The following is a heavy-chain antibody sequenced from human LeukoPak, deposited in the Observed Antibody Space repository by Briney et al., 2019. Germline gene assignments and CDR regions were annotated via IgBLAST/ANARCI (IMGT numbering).Heavy chain of an antibody. Sequence: ASVNVSCKASGYTFTSYDINWVRQATGQGLEWMGWMNPNSGNTGYAQKFQGRVTMTRNTSISTAYMELSSLRSEDTAVYYCAESWSGYYYYGMDVWGQGTTVTVSS. J-gene: IGHJ6*02. V-gene: IGHV1-8*01. CDR2: MNPNSGNT. CDR3: AESWSGYYYYGMDV. D-gene: IGHD6-13*01. CDR1: GYTFTSYD.